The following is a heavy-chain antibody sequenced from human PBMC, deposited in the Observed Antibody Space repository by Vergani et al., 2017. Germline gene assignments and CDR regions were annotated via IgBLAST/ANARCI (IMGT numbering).Heavy chain of an antibody. Sequence: VHLVESGGGVVQPGGSLKLSCAASGFTLSGSAMHWVRQASGKGLEWVGRIRSKANSYATAYAASVKGRFTISRDDSKNTAYLQMNSLKTEDTAVYYCTRQVVYDSSGYRDYWGQGTLVTVSS. J-gene: IGHJ4*02. CDR2: IRSKANSYAT. V-gene: IGHV3-73*01. CDR3: TRQVVYDSSGYRDY. D-gene: IGHD3-22*01. CDR1: GFTLSGSA.